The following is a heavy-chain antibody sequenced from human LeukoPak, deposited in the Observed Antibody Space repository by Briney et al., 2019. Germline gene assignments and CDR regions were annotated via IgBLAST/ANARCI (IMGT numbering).Heavy chain of an antibody. CDR2: IYYSGNT. CDR1: GASISTYY. J-gene: IGHJ5*02. V-gene: IGHV4-59*08. Sequence: PSETLSLTCTVSGASISTYYWSWLRQPPGKGLEWIANIYYSGNTNYNPSLKSRVSISVDTSKNQLSLKVSPVTAADTAVYFCARHASCSTSWLPAWGQGTLVTVSS. CDR3: ARHASCSTSWLPA. D-gene: IGHD2-2*01.